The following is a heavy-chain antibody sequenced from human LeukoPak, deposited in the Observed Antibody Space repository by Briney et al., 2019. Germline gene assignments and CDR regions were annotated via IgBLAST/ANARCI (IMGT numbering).Heavy chain of an antibody. CDR2: IYHSGST. CDR3: ARSGYDFWSGYYTAYYYMDV. Sequence: SETLSLTRTVSGYSISSGYYWGWIRQPPGKGLEWIGSIYHSGSTYYNPSLKSRVTISVDTSKNQFSLKLSSVTAADTAVYYCARSGYDFWSGYYTAYYYMDVWGKGTTVTVSS. D-gene: IGHD3-3*01. V-gene: IGHV4-38-2*02. CDR1: GYSISSGYY. J-gene: IGHJ6*03.